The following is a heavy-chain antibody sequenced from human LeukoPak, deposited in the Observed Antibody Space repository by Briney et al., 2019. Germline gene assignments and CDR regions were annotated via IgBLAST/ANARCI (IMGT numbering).Heavy chain of an antibody. CDR2: IYYSGST. Sequence: SETLSFTCTVSGGSISSSSYYWGWIRQPPGKGLEWIGSIYYSGSTYYNPSLKSRVTISVDTSKNQFSLKLSSVTAADTAVYYCARLKYPGHYYYYYMDVWGKGTTVTISS. J-gene: IGHJ6*03. CDR3: ARLKYPGHYYYYYMDV. D-gene: IGHD1-14*01. CDR1: GGSISSSSYY. V-gene: IGHV4-39*01.